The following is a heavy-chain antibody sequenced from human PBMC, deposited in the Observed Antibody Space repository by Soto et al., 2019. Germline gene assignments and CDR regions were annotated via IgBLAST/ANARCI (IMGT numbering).Heavy chain of an antibody. J-gene: IGHJ3*01. CDR2: ITWNSGSV. Sequence: EVQLVESGGGLVQPGRSLRLSCVASGFTFDDYGLHWVRQTPEKGLEWVSSITWNSGSVFYADSVKGRFTISRDNAKNSLYLQRNGRRVEDTALYYGEKDIGGYDKDAFNSGGKGTMVPVS. V-gene: IGHV3-9*01. CDR1: GFTFDDYG. D-gene: IGHD3-16*01. CDR3: EKDIGGYDKDAFNS.